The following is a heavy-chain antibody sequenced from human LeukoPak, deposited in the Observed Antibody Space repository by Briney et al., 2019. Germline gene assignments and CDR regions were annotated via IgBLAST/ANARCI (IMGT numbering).Heavy chain of an antibody. V-gene: IGHV1-18*01. J-gene: IGHJ4*02. CDR3: ARDHYSYYYDSSGYIFDY. D-gene: IGHD3-22*01. Sequence: ASVKVSCKASGYTFTSYGISWVRQAPGQGLEWMGWISAYNGNTNYAQKLQGRVTMTTDTSTSTAYMELRSLRSDDTAVYNCARDHYSYYYDSSGYIFDYWGQGTLVTVSS. CDR1: GYTFTSYG. CDR2: ISAYNGNT.